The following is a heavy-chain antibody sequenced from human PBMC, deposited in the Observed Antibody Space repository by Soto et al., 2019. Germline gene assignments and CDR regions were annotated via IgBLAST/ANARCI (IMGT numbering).Heavy chain of an antibody. D-gene: IGHD2-15*01. Sequence: QVQLVQSGAEVKKPGASVKVSCKASGYTFTSYYMHWVRQAPGQGLETLGIRNPSGGSTSYAQKFPGRVTITMDRSNRTGYRELSSLRSDNTAVYYCARDLGASLLQYYYYGIDVWGHRTTVTVSS. CDR3: ARDLGASLLQYYYYGIDV. CDR1: GYTFTSYY. CDR2: RNPSGGST. V-gene: IGHV1-46*01. J-gene: IGHJ6*02.